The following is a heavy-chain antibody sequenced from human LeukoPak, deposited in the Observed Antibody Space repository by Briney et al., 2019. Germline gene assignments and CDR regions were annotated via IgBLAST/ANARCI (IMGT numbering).Heavy chain of an antibody. V-gene: IGHV4-59*01. J-gene: IGHJ4*02. Sequence: SETLSLTCTVSVGSISSYYWSWMRQPPGKGREWIGYISYSGSTNYSPSLKSRVTISVDTSKNQFSLKLISVTAADTAVYYCARVDSGSHHYWGQGTLVTVSS. D-gene: IGHD3-10*01. CDR1: VGSISSYY. CDR3: ARVDSGSHHY. CDR2: ISYSGST.